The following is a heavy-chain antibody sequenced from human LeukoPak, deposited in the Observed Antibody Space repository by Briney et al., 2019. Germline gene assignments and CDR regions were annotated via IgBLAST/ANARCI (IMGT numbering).Heavy chain of an antibody. J-gene: IGHJ3*02. D-gene: IGHD3-16*01. V-gene: IGHV4-61*02. CDR2: IYTSGST. CDR3: ARYDPGAFDI. Sequence: SETLSLTCSVSGDSIRSGTYYWSWIRQPAGKGLEWIGRIYTSGSTSYNPSLKSRVTISVDTSKNQFSLKLSSVTAADTAVYYCARYDPGAFDIWGQGTMVTVSS. CDR1: GDSIRSGTYY.